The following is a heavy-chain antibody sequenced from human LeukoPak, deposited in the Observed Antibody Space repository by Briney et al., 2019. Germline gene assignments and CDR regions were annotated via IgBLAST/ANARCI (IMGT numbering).Heavy chain of an antibody. D-gene: IGHD6-6*01. Sequence: PSETLSLTCTVSGGSISTYYWSWIRRPPGKGLEWIAYIHASGPTNYNPSLKSRITISVDTSKNQFSLKLSSVTAADTAVYYCARHDAGIAARPFDNWGQGTPVTVSS. V-gene: IGHV4-4*09. CDR2: IHASGPT. CDR1: GGSISTYY. J-gene: IGHJ4*02. CDR3: ARHDAGIAARPFDN.